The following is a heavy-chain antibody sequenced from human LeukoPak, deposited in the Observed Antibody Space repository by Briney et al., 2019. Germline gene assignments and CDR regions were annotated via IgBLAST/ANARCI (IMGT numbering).Heavy chain of an antibody. D-gene: IGHD3-22*01. J-gene: IGHJ4*02. CDR2: MNPNSGNT. CDR3: ARGRHDYDSSGYYYFGY. V-gene: IGHV1-8*03. CDR1: GYTFTSYD. Sequence: GASVKVSCKASGYTFTSYDINWVRQATGQGLEWMGWMNPNSGNTGYAQKFQGRVTITRNTSISTAYMELSSLRSEDTAVYYCARGRHDYDSSGYYYFGYWGQGTLVTVSS.